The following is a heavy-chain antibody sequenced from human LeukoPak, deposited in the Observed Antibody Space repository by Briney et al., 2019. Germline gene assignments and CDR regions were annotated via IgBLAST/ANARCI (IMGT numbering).Heavy chain of an antibody. D-gene: IGHD3-16*01. V-gene: IGHV1-18*01. CDR3: ARDGKLRRDWFDP. J-gene: IGHJ5*02. CDR1: GYTFTSYG. Sequence: PVASVKVSCTASGYTFTSYGISWVRQAPGQGLEWMGGISAYNGNTNYAQKLQGRVTMTTDTSTSTAYMELRSLRSADTAVYYCARDGKLRRDWFDPWGQGPLVTVSS. CDR2: ISAYNGNT.